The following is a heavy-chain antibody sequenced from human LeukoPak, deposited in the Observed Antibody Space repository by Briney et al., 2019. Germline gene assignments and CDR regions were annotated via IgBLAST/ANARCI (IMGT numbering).Heavy chain of an antibody. D-gene: IGHD6-13*01. CDR3: AKDKQGDYFDY. CDR2: IWYDGSNK. CDR1: GFTFSSYG. V-gene: IGHV3-33*06. J-gene: IGHJ4*02. Sequence: GGSLRLSCAASGFTFSSYGMHWVRQAPGEGLEWVAVIWYDGSNKYYADSVKGRFTISRDNSKNTLYLQMNSLRAEDTAVYCCAKDKQGDYFDYWGQGTLVTVSS.